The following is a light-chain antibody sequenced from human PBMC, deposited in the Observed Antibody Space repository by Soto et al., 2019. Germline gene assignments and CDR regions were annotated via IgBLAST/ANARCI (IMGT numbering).Light chain of an antibody. CDR2: AAS. Sequence: EIVMTPSPATLSVSPVERATLSCRASQSVSSNLAWLQQKPGQAPRLLIYAASTRATGIPARFSGSGFGTEFTLTISSLQSEDFAVYYCQQYDNWPPLTFGGGTKVDIK. CDR1: QSVSSN. CDR3: QQYDNWPPLT. J-gene: IGKJ4*01. V-gene: IGKV3-15*01.